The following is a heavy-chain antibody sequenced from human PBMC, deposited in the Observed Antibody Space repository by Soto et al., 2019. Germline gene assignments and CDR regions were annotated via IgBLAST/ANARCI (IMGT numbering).Heavy chain of an antibody. CDR2: ISSSGNTI. Sequence: GGSLRLPCAASGFTFSDYYMSWIRQAPGKGLEWVSYISSSGNTIYYADSLKGRFTISRDNAKNSLYLQMNSLRAEDTAVYYCARGRGYSGYEIDYWGQGTLVTVSS. J-gene: IGHJ4*02. CDR1: GFTFSDYY. V-gene: IGHV3-11*01. D-gene: IGHD5-12*01. CDR3: ARGRGYSGYEIDY.